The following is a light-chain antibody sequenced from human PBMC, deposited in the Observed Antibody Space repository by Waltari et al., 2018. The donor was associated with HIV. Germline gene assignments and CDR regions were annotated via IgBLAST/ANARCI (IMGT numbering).Light chain of an antibody. J-gene: IGLJ3*02. Sequence: QSALTQPRSVSGSPGQSVTISCTGTSSDVGGYNYVSWYQQHPGKAPKLMIYDVSKRPSGVPDRFSGSKSGNTASLTVSGLQAEDEADYYCSSCAGSNNGVFGGGTKLTVL. V-gene: IGLV2-11*01. CDR2: DVS. CDR1: SSDVGGYNY. CDR3: SSCAGSNNGV.